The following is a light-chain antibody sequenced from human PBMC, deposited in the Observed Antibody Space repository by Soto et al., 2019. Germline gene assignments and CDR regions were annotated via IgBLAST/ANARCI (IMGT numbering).Light chain of an antibody. Sequence: EIVLTQSPCTLSWSAGERATLSCRASQSVSSSYLAWYQQKHGQAPRLLIYGASSRATGIPDRFSGSGYGTDFNLTISSLQPEDFATYDCQQRYSTLWTFGQGTKVDIK. CDR3: QQRYSTLWT. CDR1: QSVSSSY. V-gene: IGKV3-20*01. J-gene: IGKJ1*01. CDR2: GAS.